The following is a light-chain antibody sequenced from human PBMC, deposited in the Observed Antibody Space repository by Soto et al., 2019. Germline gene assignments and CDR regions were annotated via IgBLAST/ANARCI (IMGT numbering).Light chain of an antibody. CDR3: YSYAGRNIWG. CDR1: GSDIGAYNF. Sequence: QSALAQPPSAPGSPRQSVTISCTRSGSDIGAYNFVSWYQQHPGKAPKLMIFGVTERPSGVPDRFSGSKSGNTASLTVSGLQADDEAVYDFYSYAGRNIWGFGGGTKLTVL. J-gene: IGLJ3*02. CDR2: GVT. V-gene: IGLV2-8*01.